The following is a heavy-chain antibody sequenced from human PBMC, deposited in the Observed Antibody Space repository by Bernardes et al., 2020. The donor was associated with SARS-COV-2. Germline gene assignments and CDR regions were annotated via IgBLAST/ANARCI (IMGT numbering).Heavy chain of an antibody. J-gene: IGHJ4*02. Sequence: GLSLRLSCAASGFTFSSYSMYWVRETPGKGLEWVSHIGPSSRDISYADSVKGRFTISRDDAENSLYLQMNSLTAEDTAVYYCARRLIVEARAGLDYWGQGTLVTVSS. CDR3: ARRLIVEARAGLDY. CDR2: IGPSSRDI. CDR1: GFTFSSYS. D-gene: IGHD2-15*01. V-gene: IGHV3-21*05.